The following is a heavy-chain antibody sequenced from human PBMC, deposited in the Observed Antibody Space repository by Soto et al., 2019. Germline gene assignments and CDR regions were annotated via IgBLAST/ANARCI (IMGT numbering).Heavy chain of an antibody. CDR2: IYYSGST. D-gene: IGHD4-17*01. J-gene: IGHJ4*02. Sequence: QVQLQESGPGLVKPSETLSLTCIVSGGSINSYYWSWVRQPPGKGLEWIGYIYYSGSTKYNPSLKSRVTISVDTSKNQFSLKLRSVTAADTAVYYCARQGFQDTVTFDYWGQGTLVTVS. CDR3: ARQGFQDTVTFDY. CDR1: GGSINSYY. V-gene: IGHV4-59*08.